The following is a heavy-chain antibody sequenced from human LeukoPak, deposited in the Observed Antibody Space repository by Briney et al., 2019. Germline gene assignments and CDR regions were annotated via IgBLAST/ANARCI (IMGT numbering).Heavy chain of an antibody. D-gene: IGHD3-22*01. V-gene: IGHV3-23*01. CDR3: AKDGRNYYDSSGYRPPNLYYFDY. J-gene: IGHJ4*02. Sequence: GGPLRLSCAASGFTFSSYAMSWVRQAPGKGLEWVSAISGSGGSTYYADSVKGRFTISRDNSKSTLYLQMNSLRAEDTAVYYCAKDGRNYYDSSGYRPPNLYYFDYWGQGTLVTVSS. CDR1: GFTFSSYA. CDR2: ISGSGGST.